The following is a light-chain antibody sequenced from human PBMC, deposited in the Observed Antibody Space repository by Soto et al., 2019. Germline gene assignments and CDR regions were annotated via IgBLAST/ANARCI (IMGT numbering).Light chain of an antibody. J-gene: IGLJ3*02. Sequence: QSVLTQPASVSGSPGQSITISCTGTSSDVGGYNYVSWYQQHPGKAPKLMIYDVSNRPSGVSNRFSGSKSGNTAFLTISGLQAEDEADYYCSSYTSSSWVFGGGTKLTVL. CDR2: DVS. V-gene: IGLV2-14*01. CDR3: SSYTSSSWV. CDR1: SSDVGGYNY.